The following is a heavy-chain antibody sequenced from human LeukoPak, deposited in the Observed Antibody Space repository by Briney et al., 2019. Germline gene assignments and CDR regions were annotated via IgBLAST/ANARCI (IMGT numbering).Heavy chain of an antibody. CDR1: GGSISSGDYY. V-gene: IGHV4-30-4*01. D-gene: IGHD4-17*01. CDR3: ARDGGRGDLDYENQPGNY. CDR2: IYYSGST. J-gene: IGHJ4*02. Sequence: SQTLSLTCTVSGGSISSGDYYWSWIRQPPGKGLEWIGYIYYSGSTYYNPSLKSRVTISVDTSKNQFSLKLSSVTAADTAVYYCARDGGRGDLDYENQPGNYWGQGTLVTVSS.